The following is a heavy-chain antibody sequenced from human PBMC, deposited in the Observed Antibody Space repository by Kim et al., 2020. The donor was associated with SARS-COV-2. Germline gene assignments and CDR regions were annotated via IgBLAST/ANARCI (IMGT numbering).Heavy chain of an antibody. CDR3: ARDLLMGQDYYYGMDV. CDR2: ISSSSSYI. V-gene: IGHV3-21*01. Sequence: GGSLRLSCAASGFTFSSYSMNWVRQAPGKGLEWVSSISSSSSYIYYADSVKGRFTISRDNAKNSLYLQMNSLRAEDTAVYYCARDLLMGQDYYYGMDVWGQGTTVTVSS. CDR1: GFTFSSYS. J-gene: IGHJ6*02.